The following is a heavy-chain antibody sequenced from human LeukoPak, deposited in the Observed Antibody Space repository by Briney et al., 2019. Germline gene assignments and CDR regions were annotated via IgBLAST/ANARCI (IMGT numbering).Heavy chain of an antibody. CDR1: GYTFTGYY. CDR2: ISGYNGKT. CDR3: ASAHPYYYYYMDV. Sequence: ASVKVSCKASGYTFTGYYMHWVRQAPGQGLEWMGWISGYNGKTKYAQKLQDRVTMTTDTSTTTAYMELRSLRSDDTAVYYCASAHPYYYYYMDVWGKGTTVTISS. J-gene: IGHJ6*03. V-gene: IGHV1-18*04.